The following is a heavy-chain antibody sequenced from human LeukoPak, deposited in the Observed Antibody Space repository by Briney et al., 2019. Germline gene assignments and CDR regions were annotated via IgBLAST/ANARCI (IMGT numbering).Heavy chain of an antibody. Sequence: GGSLRLSCAASGLTFSSYAMSWVRQAPGKGLEWVSAISGSGGSTYYADSVKGRFTISRDNSKNTLYLQMNSLRAEDTAVYYCAKAEGDCSSTSCLYYFYYWGQGTLVTVSS. J-gene: IGHJ4*02. CDR2: ISGSGGST. V-gene: IGHV3-23*01. CDR3: AKAEGDCSSTSCLYYFYY. D-gene: IGHD2-2*01. CDR1: GLTFSSYA.